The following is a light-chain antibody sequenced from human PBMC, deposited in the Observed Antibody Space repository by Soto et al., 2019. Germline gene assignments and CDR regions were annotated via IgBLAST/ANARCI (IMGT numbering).Light chain of an antibody. CDR3: QQYNNWPRT. CDR2: DAS. J-gene: IGKJ1*01. CDR1: KSVSSN. Sequence: EIVMTQSPATLSVSPGERATLSCRASKSVSSNLAWYQQKPGQAPRLLIYDASTRATGIPARFSGSGSGTEFTLTISSLQSEDFAVYYCQQYNNWPRTFGQGTKVEIK. V-gene: IGKV3-15*01.